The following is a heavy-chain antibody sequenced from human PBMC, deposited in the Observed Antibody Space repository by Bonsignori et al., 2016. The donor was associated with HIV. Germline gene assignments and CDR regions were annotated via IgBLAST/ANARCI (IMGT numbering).Heavy chain of an antibody. Sequence: WVRQAPGQGLEWMGGIIPIFGTANYAQKFQGRVTITADESTSTAYMELSSLRSEDTAVYYCARDSSGSNFDYWGQGTLVTVSS. V-gene: IGHV1-69*01. CDR3: ARDSSGSNFDY. J-gene: IGHJ4*02. D-gene: IGHD5-12*01. CDR2: IIPIFGTA.